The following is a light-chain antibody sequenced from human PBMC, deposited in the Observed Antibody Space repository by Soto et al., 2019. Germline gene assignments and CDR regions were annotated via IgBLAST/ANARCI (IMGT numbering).Light chain of an antibody. Sequence: EIVMTQSPVTLSVSPGERATLSCRASQSVSTNLAWYQQKAGQTPRLLIFGASTRATGIPARFSGSGSGTEFTLTISSLQSEDFALYYCQQYNNYVTFGQGTRLEMK. CDR3: QQYNNYVT. CDR1: QSVSTN. CDR2: GAS. V-gene: IGKV3-15*01. J-gene: IGKJ5*01.